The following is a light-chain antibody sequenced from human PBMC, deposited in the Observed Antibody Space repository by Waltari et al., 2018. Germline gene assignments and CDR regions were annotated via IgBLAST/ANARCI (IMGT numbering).Light chain of an antibody. CDR1: STDVGLYTF. Sequence: ALTHPPSASGSPGQSVTIPSTGPSTDVGLYTFFSWFQQHPGKAPKLMIYEVSKRPSGVPDRFSGSKSGNTASLTVSGLQAEDEADYYCSSYAGSNTFVFGTGTQVTVL. J-gene: IGLJ1*01. CDR2: EVS. CDR3: SSYAGSNTFV. V-gene: IGLV2-8*01.